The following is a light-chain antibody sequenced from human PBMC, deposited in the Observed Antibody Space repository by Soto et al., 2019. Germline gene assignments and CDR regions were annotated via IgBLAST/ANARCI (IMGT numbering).Light chain of an antibody. V-gene: IGKV1-12*01. CDR2: DAS. J-gene: IGKJ5*01. Sequence: DIQMTQSPSSVSASVGDRVTITCRASQDISSRLAWYQQKPGKAPELLIYDASSLQTGVPSRFSGSGSGTDFTLTISSLQPEDFATYYCQQANSFTFGQGTRLDIK. CDR3: QQANSFT. CDR1: QDISSR.